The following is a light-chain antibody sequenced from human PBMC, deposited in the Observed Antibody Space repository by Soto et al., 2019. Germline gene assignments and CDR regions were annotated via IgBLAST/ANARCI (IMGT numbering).Light chain of an antibody. V-gene: IGKV1-5*01. CDR2: DAS. J-gene: IGKJ2*01. CDR1: QKIHSW. Sequence: DIPMTQSPSTLSASVGDRVTITCRASQKIHSWLAWYQQKPGKAPKLLIYDASTLEGGVSSRFGGSGTGTEFTLTISSLQPADFATYYCQQYHTYSYTFGQGTKLEIK. CDR3: QQYHTYSYT.